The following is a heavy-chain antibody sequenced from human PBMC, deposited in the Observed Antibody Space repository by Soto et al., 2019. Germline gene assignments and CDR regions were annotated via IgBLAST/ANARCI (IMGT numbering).Heavy chain of an antibody. V-gene: IGHV4-31*03. CDR2: IYYSGST. J-gene: IGHJ6*03. D-gene: IGHD1-7*01. CDR3: ARVWGSTGTPTPFYYYYYMDV. CDR1: GGSISSGGYY. Sequence: SETLSLTCTVSGGSISSGGYYWSWIRQHPGKGLEWIGYIYYSGSTYYNPSLKSRVTISVDTSKNQFSLKLSSVTAADTAVYYCARVWGSTGTPTPFYYYYYMDVWGKGTTVTVSS.